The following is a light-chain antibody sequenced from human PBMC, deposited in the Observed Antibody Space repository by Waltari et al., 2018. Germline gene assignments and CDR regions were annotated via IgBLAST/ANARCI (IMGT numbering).Light chain of an antibody. J-gene: IGLJ3*02. CDR1: RGHSPYI. CDR2: LEDSGNY. Sequence: QPVLTQSPSTSASLVSSVKLTCTLDRGHSPYIIAWHQQQAGKAPRYLMKLEDSGNYNKGSGVPDRFSGSSSGADRYLAIFNLQSEDEADYYCETWDSNTRVFGGGTKLTVL. CDR3: ETWDSNTRV. V-gene: IGLV4-60*03.